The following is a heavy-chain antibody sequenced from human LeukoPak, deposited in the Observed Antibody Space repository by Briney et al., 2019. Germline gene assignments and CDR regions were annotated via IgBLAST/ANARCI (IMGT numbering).Heavy chain of an antibody. CDR3: AKDATVATEYYYYYMDV. CDR2: ISSSGTFI. D-gene: IGHD4-17*01. CDR1: GFTFSSYT. Sequence: GGSLRLSCAASGFTFSSYTMNWVRQAPGKGLEWVSFISSSGTFISYSDSVKGRFTISRDNTKSSLFLQMNSLRAEDTAVYYCAKDATVATEYYYYYMDVWGKGTTVTVSS. V-gene: IGHV3-21*04. J-gene: IGHJ6*03.